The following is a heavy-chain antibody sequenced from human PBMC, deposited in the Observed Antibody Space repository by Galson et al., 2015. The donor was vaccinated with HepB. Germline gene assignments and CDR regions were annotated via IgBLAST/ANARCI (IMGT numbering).Heavy chain of an antibody. CDR3: ARIRGDFWSGYSFDY. CDR1: GFSLSNARMG. J-gene: IGHJ4*02. CDR2: IFSNDEK. V-gene: IGHV2-26*01. D-gene: IGHD3-3*01. Sequence: PALVKPTQTLTLTCTVSGFSLSNARMGVSWIRQPPGKALEWLAHIFSNDEKSYSTSLKSRLTISKDTSKSQVVLTMTNMDPVDTATYYCARIRGDFWSGYSFDYWGQGTLVTVSS.